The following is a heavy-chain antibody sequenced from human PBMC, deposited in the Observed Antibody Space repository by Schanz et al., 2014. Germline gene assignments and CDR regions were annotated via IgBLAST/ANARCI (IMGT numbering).Heavy chain of an antibody. Sequence: EVQLLESGGGPVEPGGSLRLSCAASGFTFSRYAMSWVRQAPGKGLEWVAAVSGGGGSTYYADSVKGRFTISRDNSKNTMYLQMNSLRDEHKTVYYCAKEITVIVVVLDAFDIWGQGTMVTVSS. J-gene: IGHJ3*02. CDR2: VSGGGGST. CDR1: GFTFSRYA. D-gene: IGHD3-22*01. CDR3: AKEITVIVVVLDAFDI. V-gene: IGHV3-23*01.